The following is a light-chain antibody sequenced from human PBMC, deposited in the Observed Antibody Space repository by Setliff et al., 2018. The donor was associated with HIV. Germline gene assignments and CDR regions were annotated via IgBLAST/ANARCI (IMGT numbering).Light chain of an antibody. J-gene: IGLJ1*01. V-gene: IGLV1-44*01. Sequence: QSVLTQPPSAPGTPGQRVTISCSGSSSNTGTNAVNWYQQLPGTAPKVLIYDNNQRPSGVPDRVSGSKSGTSASLAISGLQSDDEADYYCAAWGATLNGFVFGTGTKVTVL. CDR1: SSNTGTNA. CDR2: DNN. CDR3: AAWGATLNGFV.